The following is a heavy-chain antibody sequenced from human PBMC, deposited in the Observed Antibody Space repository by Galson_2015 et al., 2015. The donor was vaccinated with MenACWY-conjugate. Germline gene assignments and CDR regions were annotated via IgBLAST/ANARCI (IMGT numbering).Heavy chain of an antibody. V-gene: IGHV1-46*01. CDR1: GYTLTNYY. D-gene: IGHD6-19*01. Sequence: SVKVSCKASGYTLTNYYMHWVRQAPGQGLEWMGLINPSGGATSYAQKFWDRLTMTRDTSTGTVYMQLSSLRSEDTAVYYCAKSYSSGLSADHFDYWGQGTLVTVSS. CDR3: AKSYSSGLSADHFDY. J-gene: IGHJ4*02. CDR2: INPSGGAT.